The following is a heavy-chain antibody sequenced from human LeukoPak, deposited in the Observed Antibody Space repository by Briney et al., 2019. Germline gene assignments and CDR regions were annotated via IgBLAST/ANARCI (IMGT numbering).Heavy chain of an antibody. V-gene: IGHV3-49*03. CDR2: IRSKAYGGTT. CDR1: GFTFGDYA. D-gene: IGHD3-10*01. Sequence: GGSLRLSCTASGFTFGDYAMNWFRQAPGKGLEWVGFIRSKAYGGTTEYAASVKGRFTISRDDSKSIAYLQMNSLKTEDTAVYYCTRVDVLLWFGELKNGMDVWGQGTTVTVSS. J-gene: IGHJ6*02. CDR3: TRVDVLLWFGELKNGMDV.